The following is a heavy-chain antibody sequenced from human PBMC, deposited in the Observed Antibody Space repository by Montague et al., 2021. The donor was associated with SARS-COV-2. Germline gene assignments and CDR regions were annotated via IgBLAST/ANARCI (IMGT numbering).Heavy chain of an antibody. V-gene: IGHV3-23*01. J-gene: IGHJ3*02. CDR2: ISGSGFTT. D-gene: IGHD3-22*01. CDR3: ARDRPNYDDDISSVLKADAFDI. Sequence: SLRLSCAASGFTFSSYAMTWVRQAPGKGLAWVSAISGSGFTTYYADSVKGRFTVSRDNSTNTVYLQMNSLRGEETGAYFCARDRPNYDDDISSVLKADAFDIWGRGTMVTVSS. CDR1: GFTFSSYA.